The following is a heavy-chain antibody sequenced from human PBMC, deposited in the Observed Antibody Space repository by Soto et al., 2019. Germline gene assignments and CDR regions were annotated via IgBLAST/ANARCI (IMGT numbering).Heavy chain of an antibody. CDR3: ARVTPYYYYYMDV. V-gene: IGHV3-48*01. D-gene: IGHD1-20*01. Sequence: GGSLRLSCAASGFTFSSYSMNWVRQAPGKGLEWVSYISSSSSIIYYADSVKGRFTISRDNAKNSLYLQMNSLRAEDTAVYYCARVTPYYYYYMDVWGKGTTVTVSS. CDR2: ISSSSSII. CDR1: GFTFSSYS. J-gene: IGHJ6*03.